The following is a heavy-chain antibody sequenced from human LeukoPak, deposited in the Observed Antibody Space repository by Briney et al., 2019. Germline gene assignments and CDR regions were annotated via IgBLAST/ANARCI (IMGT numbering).Heavy chain of an antibody. Sequence: SATLFLTCTVSGGSISSYCWSRIRQPPGKGLEWIGYIYYSGSTNYNPSLKSRVTISVETSKNQFSLKLSSVTAADAAVYYCARSEFDWLLKFDYWGQGTLVTGSS. J-gene: IGHJ4*02. CDR3: ARSEFDWLLKFDY. CDR1: GGSISSYC. V-gene: IGHV4-59*01. D-gene: IGHD3-9*01. CDR2: IYYSGST.